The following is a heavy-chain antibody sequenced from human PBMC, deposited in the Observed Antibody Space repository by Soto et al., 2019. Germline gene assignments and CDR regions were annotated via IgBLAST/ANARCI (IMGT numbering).Heavy chain of an antibody. J-gene: IGHJ4*02. CDR1: GGTFSSYA. CDR3: AREAVGATNLINYDY. CDR2: IIHIFGTA. Sequence: QVQLVQSGAEVKKPGSSVKVSCKASGGTFSSYAISWVRQAPGQGLEWMGGIIHIFGTANYAQKFQGRVTITTDESTSTAYMELSSLRSEDTAVYYCAREAVGATNLINYDYWGQGTLVTVSS. V-gene: IGHV1-69*01. D-gene: IGHD1-26*01.